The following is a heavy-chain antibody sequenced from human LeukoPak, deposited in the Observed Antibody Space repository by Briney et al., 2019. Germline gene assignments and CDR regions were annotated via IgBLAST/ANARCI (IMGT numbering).Heavy chain of an antibody. V-gene: IGHV3-11*01. D-gene: IGHD3-10*01. Sequence: GGSLRLSCAASGFTFSDYYMSWIRQAPGKELEWVSYIGSSGTTIYYADSVKGRFTISRDNAKNSLYLQMNSLRAEGTAVYYCARGVVRDYASDYWGQGTLVTVSS. CDR2: IGSSGTTI. J-gene: IGHJ4*02. CDR3: ARGVVRDYASDY. CDR1: GFTFSDYY.